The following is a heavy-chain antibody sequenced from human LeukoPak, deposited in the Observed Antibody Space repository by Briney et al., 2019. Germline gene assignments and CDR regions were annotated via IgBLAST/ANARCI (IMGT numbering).Heavy chain of an antibody. CDR2: ISSSSSYI. V-gene: IGHV3-21*01. CDR1: GFTFSSYS. D-gene: IGHD3-3*01. J-gene: IGHJ4*02. Sequence: GGSLRLSCAASGFTFSSYSMNWVRRAPGKGLEWVSPISSSSSYIYYADSVKGRFTISRDNAKNSLYLQMNSLRAEDTAVYYCARDRVLRWPTNTFDYWGQGTLVTVSS. CDR3: ARDRVLRWPTNTFDY.